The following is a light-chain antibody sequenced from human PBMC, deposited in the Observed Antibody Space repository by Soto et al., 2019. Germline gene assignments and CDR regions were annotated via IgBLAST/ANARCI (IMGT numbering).Light chain of an antibody. J-gene: IGLJ3*02. Sequence: QTVVTQEPSFSVSPGRTVTLTCGLSSASVSTSYYPSWYQQTPGQAPRTLIYSTNTRSSGVPDRFSGSILGNKAALTITGAQADDESDYYCVLYMGSGIWLFGGGTQLTVL. CDR2: STN. CDR1: SASVSTSYY. CDR3: VLYMGSGIWL. V-gene: IGLV8-61*01.